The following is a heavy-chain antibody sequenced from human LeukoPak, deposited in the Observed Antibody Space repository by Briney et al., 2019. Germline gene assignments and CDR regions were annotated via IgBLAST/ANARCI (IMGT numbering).Heavy chain of an antibody. Sequence: GGSLRLSCAVSGITLSNSGMSWVRQAPGKGLEWVARLSGSGDGTNYADSVQGRFTISRDSPKNTLYLQMNSLRAEDTAVYFCAKRGVVIRVFLVGFHKESYYFDSWGQGALVTVSS. CDR2: LSGSGDGT. CDR1: GITLSNSG. D-gene: IGHD3-10*01. V-gene: IGHV3-23*01. J-gene: IGHJ4*02. CDR3: AKRGVVIRVFLVGFHKESYYFDS.